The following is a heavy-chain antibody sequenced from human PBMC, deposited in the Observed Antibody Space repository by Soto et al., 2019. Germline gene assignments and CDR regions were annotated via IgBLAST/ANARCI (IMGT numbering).Heavy chain of an antibody. J-gene: IGHJ6*02. D-gene: IGHD6-25*01. Sequence: GGSLRLSCAASGFTFSGYWMHWVRQAPGKGLVWVSHISYDGTETTYADSVKGRFTISRDNPKSTLYLQMKSVRAEDTGVYYCARGPAAYYYCYGMDVWGQGTPVTVYS. CDR1: GFTFSGYW. V-gene: IGHV3-74*03. CDR2: ISYDGTET. CDR3: ARGPAAYYYCYGMDV.